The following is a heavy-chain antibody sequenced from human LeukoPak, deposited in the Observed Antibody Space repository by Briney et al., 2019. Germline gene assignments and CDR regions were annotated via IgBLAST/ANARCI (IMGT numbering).Heavy chain of an antibody. V-gene: IGHV3-23*01. CDR3: TGGGWSTDAFDI. CDR2: ISGSGGST. D-gene: IGHD6-19*01. CDR1: GFTFSNYA. J-gene: IGHJ3*02. Sequence: PGRSLRLSCAASGFTFSNYAMSWVRQAPGKGLEWVSGISGSGGSTNYADSVKGRFTISRDNSKNTLFLQMNTLRAEDTAVYYCTGGGWSTDAFDIWGQGTMVTVSS.